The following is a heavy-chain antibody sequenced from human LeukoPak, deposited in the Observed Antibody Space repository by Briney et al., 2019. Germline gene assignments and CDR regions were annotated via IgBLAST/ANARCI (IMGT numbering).Heavy chain of an antibody. D-gene: IGHD3-22*01. Sequence: GGSLRLSCAAAGCTFSSYAMSWVRQAPGKGLEWVSAISGSGGSTYYADSVKGRFTISRDNSKNTLYLQMNCLRAEDTAVYYCAKGSAYDPRDYWGQGTLVTVSS. CDR3: AKGSAYDPRDY. V-gene: IGHV3-23*01. CDR2: ISGSGGST. CDR1: GCTFSSYA. J-gene: IGHJ4*02.